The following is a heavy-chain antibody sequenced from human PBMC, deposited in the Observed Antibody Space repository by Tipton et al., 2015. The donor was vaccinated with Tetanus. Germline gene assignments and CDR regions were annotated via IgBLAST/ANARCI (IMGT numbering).Heavy chain of an antibody. CDR3: ARVACSSTRCSSDYLDS. V-gene: IGHV4-30-2*01. CDR2: VFRSASA. Sequence: TLSLTCAVSGASISSIYSWSLIRQPPEKGLEMIGYVFRSASADHNPSIKSRVNISLDMSENKISLMLTSVTAADTAVYYCARVACSSTRCSSDYLDSWGAGSLVTVSS. CDR1: GASISSIYS. D-gene: IGHD2-2*01. J-gene: IGHJ4*02.